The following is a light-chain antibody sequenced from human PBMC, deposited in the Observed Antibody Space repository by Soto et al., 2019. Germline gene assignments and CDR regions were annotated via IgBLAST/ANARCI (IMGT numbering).Light chain of an antibody. CDR1: SSDVGAYNY. V-gene: IGLV2-11*01. J-gene: IGLJ1*01. CDR3: CSYAGSYNYV. Sequence: QSALTQPRSVSGSPGQSVTISCTGTSSDVGAYNYVSWYQQHPGKAPKVMIYDVSKRPSGVPDRFSGSKSGTTASLTISGLQADDEADYYCCSYAGSYNYVFGCGTKLTVL. CDR2: DVS.